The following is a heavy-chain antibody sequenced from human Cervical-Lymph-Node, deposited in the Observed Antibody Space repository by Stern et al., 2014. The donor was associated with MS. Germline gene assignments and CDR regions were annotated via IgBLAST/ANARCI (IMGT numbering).Heavy chain of an antibody. CDR3: ARRAGGLIAAGSLGY. Sequence: EVQLEESGGRLVKPGESLRLSCAASGFDFDSYTLHWVRQSPGRGLEWVSSISTESSYINYAASLKGRFTISRDNANNSLYLQMNSLRPEDTAVYYCARRAGGLIAAGSLGYWGQGVLVTVSS. CDR1: GFDFDSYT. V-gene: IGHV3-21*06. D-gene: IGHD6-25*01. CDR2: ISTESSYI. J-gene: IGHJ1*01.